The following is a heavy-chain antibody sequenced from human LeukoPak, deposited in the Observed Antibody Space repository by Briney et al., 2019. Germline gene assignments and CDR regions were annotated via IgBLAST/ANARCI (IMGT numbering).Heavy chain of an antibody. J-gene: IGHJ6*03. Sequence: GGSLRLSCAASGFTFTNFEMNWVRQAPGKGLEWVSTISGSGGSTYYADSVKGRFTISRDNSKNTLYLQMNSLRAEDTAVYYCAKDGDYYFYMDVWGKGTTVTVSS. D-gene: IGHD3-16*01. CDR3: AKDGDYYFYMDV. CDR1: GFTFTNFE. V-gene: IGHV3-23*01. CDR2: ISGSGGST.